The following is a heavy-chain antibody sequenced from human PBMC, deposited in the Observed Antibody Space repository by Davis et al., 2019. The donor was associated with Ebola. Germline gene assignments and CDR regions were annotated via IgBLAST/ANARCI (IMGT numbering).Heavy chain of an antibody. D-gene: IGHD3-16*01. V-gene: IGHV4-39*07. CDR3: ARGIGGAVGWFDP. CDR2: IYYSGST. CDR1: GGSISSSRYS. J-gene: IGHJ5*02. Sequence: SETLSLTCTVSGGSISSSRYSLGWIRKPPGKGLEWIGSIYYSGSTYYNPYLKSRVTISVDTSKNQFSQKLSSVTAADTAVYYCARGIGGAVGWFDPWGQGTLVTVSS.